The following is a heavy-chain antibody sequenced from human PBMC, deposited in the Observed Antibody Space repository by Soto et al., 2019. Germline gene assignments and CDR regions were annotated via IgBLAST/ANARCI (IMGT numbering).Heavy chain of an antibody. CDR3: ARGRSLAQGLDY. J-gene: IGHJ4*02. Sequence: QVQLQESGPGLVKPSQTLSLTCTVSGGSISSGGYYWSWIRQHPGKGLEWIGYIYYSGSTYYNPSLXSXXTRSVDTSKNHFSLKLSSVTAAETAVYYCARGRSLAQGLDYWGQGTLVTVSS. V-gene: IGHV4-31*03. CDR2: IYYSGST. CDR1: GGSISSGGYY.